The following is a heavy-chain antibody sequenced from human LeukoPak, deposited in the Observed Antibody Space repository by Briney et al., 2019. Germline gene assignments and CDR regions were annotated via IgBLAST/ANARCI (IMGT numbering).Heavy chain of an antibody. V-gene: IGHV1-2*02. D-gene: IGHD6-13*01. CDR3: ARGYFSSWYMNWFDP. J-gene: IGHJ5*02. CDR2: IHPTSGGT. CDR1: GYRFTDNY. Sequence: ASVKVSCKASGYRFTDNYMHWVRQAPGQGLEWMGWIHPTSGGTKYAQKFRGRVTMTRDTSISTAYMELSRLRSDDTAVYYCARGYFSSWYMNWFDPWGQGTLVTVSS.